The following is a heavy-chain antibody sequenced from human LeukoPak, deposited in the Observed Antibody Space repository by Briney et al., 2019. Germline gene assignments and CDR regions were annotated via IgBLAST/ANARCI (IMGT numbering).Heavy chain of an antibody. CDR3: ARERLVYGSYRTFDY. D-gene: IGHD1-26*01. J-gene: IGHJ4*02. CDR1: GGSISSYY. Sequence: TSETLSLTCTVSGGSISSYYWSWIRQPPGKGLEWIGYIYYSGSTNYNPSLKSRVTISVDTSKNQFSLKLSSVTAADTAVYYCARERLVYGSYRTFDYWGQGTLVTVSS. V-gene: IGHV4-59*01. CDR2: IYYSGST.